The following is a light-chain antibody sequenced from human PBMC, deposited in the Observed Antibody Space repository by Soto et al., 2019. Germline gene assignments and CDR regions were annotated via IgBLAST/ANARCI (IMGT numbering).Light chain of an antibody. V-gene: IGKV1-33*01. CDR3: QQYNSLPLT. Sequence: DIQMTQSPSFLSASVGDRVTITCQASQDITNFLNGYRQTPGKAPNLLIYDASNLETGVTLRFSGSGSGLDFTLAIRSRQPEDVATYYWQQYNSLPLTFGGGTKVEIK. J-gene: IGKJ4*01. CDR2: DAS. CDR1: QDITNF.